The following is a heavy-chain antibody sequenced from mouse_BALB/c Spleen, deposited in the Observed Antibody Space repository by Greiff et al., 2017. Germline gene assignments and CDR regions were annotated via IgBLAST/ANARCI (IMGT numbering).Heavy chain of an antibody. D-gene: IGHD2-10*02. CDR3: VTYGTFAY. J-gene: IGHJ3*01. CDR1: GYAFSSYW. V-gene: IGHV1-80*01. Sequence: QVQLQQSGAELVRPGSSVKISCKASGYAFSSYWMNWVKQRPGQGLEWIGQIYPGDGDTNYNGKFKGKATLTADKSSSTAYMQLSSLTSEDSAVYFCVTYGTFAYWGQGTLVTVSA. CDR2: IYPGDGDT.